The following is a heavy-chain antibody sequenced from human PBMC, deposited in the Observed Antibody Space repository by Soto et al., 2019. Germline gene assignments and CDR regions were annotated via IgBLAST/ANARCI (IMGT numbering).Heavy chain of an antibody. CDR2: INPNSGGT. J-gene: IGHJ6*02. CDR1: GYTFTGYY. V-gene: IGHV1-2*02. Sequence: ASVKVSCKASGYTFTGYYMHWVRQAPGQGLEWMGWINPNSGGTNYAQKFQGRVTMTRDTSISTAYMELSRLRSDDTAVYYCARSVEHNDYGDYYYGMDVWGQGTTVTVSS. CDR3: ARSVEHNDYGDYYYGMDV. D-gene: IGHD4-17*01.